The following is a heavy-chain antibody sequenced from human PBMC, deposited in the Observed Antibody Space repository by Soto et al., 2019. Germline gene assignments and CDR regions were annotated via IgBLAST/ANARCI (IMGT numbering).Heavy chain of an antibody. V-gene: IGHV3-33*01. J-gene: IGHJ4*02. CDR2: IWYDGSNK. D-gene: IGHD2-2*01. CDR1: GFTFSSYG. Sequence: QVQLVESGGGVVQPGRSLRLSCAASGFTFSSYGMHWVRQAPGKGLEWVAVIWYDGSNKYYADSVKGRFTISRDNSKNTLYLQMNSLRAEDMAVYYCARDAGDCISTSCWFDYWGQGTLVTVSS. CDR3: ARDAGDCISTSCWFDY.